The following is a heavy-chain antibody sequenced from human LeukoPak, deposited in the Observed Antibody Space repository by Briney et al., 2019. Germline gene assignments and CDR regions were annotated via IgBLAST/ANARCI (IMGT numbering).Heavy chain of an antibody. CDR3: AKGDTAMVSYYFDY. CDR2: IWYDGSNK. CDR1: GFTFSTYG. D-gene: IGHD5-18*01. J-gene: IGHJ4*02. V-gene: IGHV3-30*02. Sequence: PGGSLRLSCAASGFTFSTYGMHWVRQAPGKGLEWVAFIWYDGSNKYYADSVKGRFTISRDNSKNTLYLQMNSLRAEDTAVYYCAKGDTAMVSYYFDYWGQGTLVTVSS.